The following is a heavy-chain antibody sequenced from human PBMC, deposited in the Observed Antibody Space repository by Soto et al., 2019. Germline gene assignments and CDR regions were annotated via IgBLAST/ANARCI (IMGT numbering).Heavy chain of an antibody. D-gene: IGHD3-3*01. J-gene: IGHJ5*02. Sequence: NPSETLSLTCTVSGGSISSSSYYWGWIRQPPGKGLEWIGSIYYSGSTYYNPSLKSRVTISVDTSKNQFSLKLSSVTAADTAVYYCARCFPYSNVISFLEWLPHNWFDPWGQGTLVTVSS. V-gene: IGHV4-39*01. CDR3: ARCFPYSNVISFLEWLPHNWFDP. CDR2: IYYSGST. CDR1: GGSISSSSYY.